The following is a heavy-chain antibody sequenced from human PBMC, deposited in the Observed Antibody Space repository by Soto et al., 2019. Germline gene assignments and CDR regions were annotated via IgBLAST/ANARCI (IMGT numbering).Heavy chain of an antibody. D-gene: IGHD4-17*01. CDR1: ADTFNSYS. V-gene: IGHV1-69*01. CDR2: ITPVFGTA. J-gene: IGHJ5*02. Sequence: QVQLVQSGAEVKKPGSSVKVSCKASADTFNSYSLSWLRQAPGQRLEWMGGITPVFGTADYAQSFEDRLTITADDSTSTVYMELSSLRSDDTAGYYCARSLEGTTGTNWFDPLGQGALVTVSS. CDR3: ARSLEGTTGTNWFDP.